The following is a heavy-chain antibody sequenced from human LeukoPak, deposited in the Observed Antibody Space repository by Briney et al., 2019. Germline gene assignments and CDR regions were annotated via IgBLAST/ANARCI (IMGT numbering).Heavy chain of an antibody. V-gene: IGHV1-18*01. CDR2: ISGYNGNA. D-gene: IGHD3-9*01. CDR1: GYTFTRYG. CDR3: ARDRAKQYFEWFLGPFDY. Sequence: ASVKVSCKASGYTFTRYGISWVRQAPGQGLEWMGWISGYNGNANYAQKSQGRVTMTTDASTSTAYMELRSLRSDDTAVYYCARDRAKQYFEWFLGPFDYWGQGTLVTVSS. J-gene: IGHJ4*02.